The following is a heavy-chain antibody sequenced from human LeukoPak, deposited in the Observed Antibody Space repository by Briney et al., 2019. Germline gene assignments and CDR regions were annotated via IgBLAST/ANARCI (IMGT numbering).Heavy chain of an antibody. Sequence: PGGSLRLSCVVSGIKLSNYGMSWVRQAPGKGLEWVSGIREAGGGTKYADSVKGRFTISRDNSKNTLFLQMNSLRVEDTAVYYCAKRSGQQQPPCFDYWGQGTLVTVSS. J-gene: IGHJ4*02. CDR2: IREAGGGT. CDR3: AKRSGQQQPPCFDY. CDR1: GIKLSNYG. D-gene: IGHD6-13*01. V-gene: IGHV3-23*01.